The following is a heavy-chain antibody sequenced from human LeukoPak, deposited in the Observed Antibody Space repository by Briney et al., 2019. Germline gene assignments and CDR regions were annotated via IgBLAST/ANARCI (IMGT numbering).Heavy chain of an antibody. V-gene: IGHV4-30-4*07. CDR2: IYYSGST. Sequence: SETLSLTCAVSGGSISSGGYSWSWIRQPPGKGLEWIGYIYYSGSTYSNPSLKSRVTISADTSKNQFSLQLSSVTAADTAVYYCARSEHGDSWYFDYWGERDLVTVSS. D-gene: IGHD4-17*01. J-gene: IGHJ4*02. CDR1: GGSISSGGYS. CDR3: ARSEHGDSWYFDY.